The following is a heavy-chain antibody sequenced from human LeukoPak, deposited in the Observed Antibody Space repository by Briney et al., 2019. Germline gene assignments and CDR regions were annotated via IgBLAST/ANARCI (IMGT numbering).Heavy chain of an antibody. V-gene: IGHV3-30*03. Sequence: GGSLRLSCAASGFTFSSYGVHWVRQAPGKGLEWVAVISYDGSNKYYAGSVKGRFTISRDNSKNTLYLQMNSLRAEDTAVYYCAMERGYSYGFDYWGQGTLVTVSS. CDR1: GFTFSSYG. CDR3: AMERGYSYGFDY. J-gene: IGHJ4*02. D-gene: IGHD5-18*01. CDR2: ISYDGSNK.